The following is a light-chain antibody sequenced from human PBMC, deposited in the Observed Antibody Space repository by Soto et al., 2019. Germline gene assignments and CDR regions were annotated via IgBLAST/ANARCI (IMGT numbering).Light chain of an antibody. J-gene: IGKJ5*01. CDR1: QSVSSSY. CDR2: GAS. CDR3: QPYGSSPPIT. V-gene: IGKV3-20*01. Sequence: EIVLTQSPGTLSLSPGERATLSCRASQSVSSSYLAWYQQKPGQAPRLLIYGASSRATGIPDRFSGSGSGTDFTLTISRLEPEDFAVYYCQPYGSSPPITFGQGTRLEMK.